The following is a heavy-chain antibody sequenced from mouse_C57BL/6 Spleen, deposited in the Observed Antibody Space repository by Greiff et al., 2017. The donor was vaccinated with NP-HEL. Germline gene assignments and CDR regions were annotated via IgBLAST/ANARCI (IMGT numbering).Heavy chain of an antibody. D-gene: IGHD1-1*01. J-gene: IGHJ2*01. V-gene: IGHV1-52*01. CDR2: IDPSDSET. CDR3: AREGLITTVVAHFDY. CDR1: GYTFTSYW. Sequence: QVQLQQPGAELVRPGSSVKLSCKASGYTFTSYWMHWVKQRPIQGLEWIGNIDPSDSETHYNQKFKDKATLTVDKSSSTAYMQLSSLTSEDSAVYYCAREGLITTVVAHFDYWGQGTTLTVSS.